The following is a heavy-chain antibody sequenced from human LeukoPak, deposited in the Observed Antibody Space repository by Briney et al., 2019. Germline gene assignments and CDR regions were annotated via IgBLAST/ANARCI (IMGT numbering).Heavy chain of an antibody. V-gene: IGHV3-21*01. CDR3: AREQGLLWFGELSLGGAFDI. Sequence: KPGGSLRLSCAASGFTFSSYSMNWVRQAPGKGLEWVSSISSSSSYIYYADSVKGRFTISRDNAKNSLYLQMNSLGAEDTAVYYCAREQGLLWFGELSLGGAFDIWGQGTMVTVSS. CDR1: GFTFSSYS. CDR2: ISSSSSYI. J-gene: IGHJ3*02. D-gene: IGHD3-10*01.